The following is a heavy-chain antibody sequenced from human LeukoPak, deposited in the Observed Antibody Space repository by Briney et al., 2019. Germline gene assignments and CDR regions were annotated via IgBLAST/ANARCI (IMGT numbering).Heavy chain of an antibody. CDR3: ARDGFYCSSTSCYVDYYYGMDV. CDR2: INPNSGGT. CDR1: GYTFTGYY. Sequence: ASVKVSCKASGYTFTGYYMHWVRQAPGQGLEWMGRINPNSGGTNYAQKFQGRVTMTRDTSISTAYMELSRLRSDDTAVYYCARDGFYCSSTSCYVDYYYGMDVWGQGTTVTVSS. V-gene: IGHV1-2*06. D-gene: IGHD2-2*01. J-gene: IGHJ6*02.